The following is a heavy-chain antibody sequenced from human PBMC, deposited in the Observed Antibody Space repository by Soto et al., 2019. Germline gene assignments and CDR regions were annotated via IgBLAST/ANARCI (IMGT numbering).Heavy chain of an antibody. J-gene: IGHJ6*02. CDR1: GFSLSTSGVG. CDR3: AQLPCSGDSCLCCPFSGMYV. CDR2: IYWDDDK. Sequence: QITLKESGPTLVKPTQTLTLTCTFSGFSLSTSGVGVAWIRQPPGKALEWLALIYWDDDKRYRPSLESRLTITKYTSKTLVGRTMTNMDSFDTATDYWAQLPCSGDSCLCCPFSGMYVTGQGPTSTVSS. V-gene: IGHV2-5*02. D-gene: IGHD2-15*01.